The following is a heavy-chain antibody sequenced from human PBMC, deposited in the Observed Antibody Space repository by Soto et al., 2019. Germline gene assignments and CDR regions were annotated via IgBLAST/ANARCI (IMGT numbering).Heavy chain of an antibody. D-gene: IGHD1-26*01. CDR2: IIPIFGTA. J-gene: IGHJ3*02. CDR3: ARVRRRADPDLRLGAQNAFDI. V-gene: IGHV1-69*13. Sequence: ASVKVSCKASGGTFSSYAISWVRQAPGQGLEWMGGIIPIFGTANYAQKFQGRVTITADESTSTAYMELSSLRSEDTAVYYCARVRRRADPDLRLGAQNAFDIWGQGTMVTVSS. CDR1: GGTFSSYA.